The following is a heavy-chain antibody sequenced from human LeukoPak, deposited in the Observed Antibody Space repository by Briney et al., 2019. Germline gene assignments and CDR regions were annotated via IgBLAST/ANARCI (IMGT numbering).Heavy chain of an antibody. D-gene: IGHD3-9*01. CDR3: ARGDFTIPKTYYFGY. V-gene: IGHV4-39*01. CDR2: VYYRGIT. CDR1: GGCLTSSSYF. Sequence: TETQSLTCTGSGGCLTSSSYFGGWIRPPPRKGPGLVGGVYYRGITYYSPSLKSRVTISVDTSKNQFSLKLSSVTAADTAVYYCARGDFTIPKTYYFGYWGQGTLVTVSS. J-gene: IGHJ4*02.